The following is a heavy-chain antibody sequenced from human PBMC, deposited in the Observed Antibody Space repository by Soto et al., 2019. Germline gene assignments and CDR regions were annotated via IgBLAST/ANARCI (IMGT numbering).Heavy chain of an antibody. CDR3: ARGFGGPNY. V-gene: IGHV3-48*02. CDR2: ISSGSTTI. Sequence: GGSLRLSCAASGFTFSSYIMNWVRQSPGKGLEWVSYISSGSTTIYYADSVKGRFTISRDNAKNSLYLRMNSLRDEDTAVYYCARGFGGPNYWGQGTLVTVSS. D-gene: IGHD2-15*01. J-gene: IGHJ4*02. CDR1: GFTFSSYI.